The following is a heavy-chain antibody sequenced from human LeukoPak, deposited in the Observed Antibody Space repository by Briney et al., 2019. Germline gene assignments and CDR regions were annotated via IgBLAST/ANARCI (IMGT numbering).Heavy chain of an antibody. V-gene: IGHV3-7*01. CDR3: GTVFDH. CDR2: IKEDGSAQ. CDR1: GFTFNGYW. J-gene: IGHJ4*01. Sequence: GGSLRLSCAASGFTFNGYWMSWVRQAPGKGLEWVANIKEDGSAQYYVGSVKGRFTISRDNAKNTVSLQMNSLKAEDTAVYYCGTVFDHWGPGILVTVSS. D-gene: IGHD1-14*01.